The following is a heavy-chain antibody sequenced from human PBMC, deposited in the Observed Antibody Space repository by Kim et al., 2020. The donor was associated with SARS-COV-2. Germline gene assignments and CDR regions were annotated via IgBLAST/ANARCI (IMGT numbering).Heavy chain of an antibody. CDR3: ARNSYGSFDY. J-gene: IGHJ4*02. CDR2: ST. V-gene: IGHV4-39*01. Sequence: STYYNPSLKSRVTISVDTSKNQFSLKLSSVTAADTAVYYCARNSYGSFDYWGQGTLVTVSS. D-gene: IGHD5-18*01.